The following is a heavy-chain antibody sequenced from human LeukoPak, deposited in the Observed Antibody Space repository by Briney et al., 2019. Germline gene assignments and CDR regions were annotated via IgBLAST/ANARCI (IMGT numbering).Heavy chain of an antibody. Sequence: GGSLRLSCAASGFTFSSYWMSWVRQAPGKGLEWVANIKQDGSEKYYVDSVKGRFTISRDNAKNSLYLQMNSLRAEDTAVYYCARGSMGIAAAGIIAGDYWGQGTLVTVSS. CDR2: IKQDGSEK. D-gene: IGHD6-13*01. CDR1: GFTFSSYW. J-gene: IGHJ4*02. V-gene: IGHV3-7*01. CDR3: ARGSMGIAAAGIIAGDY.